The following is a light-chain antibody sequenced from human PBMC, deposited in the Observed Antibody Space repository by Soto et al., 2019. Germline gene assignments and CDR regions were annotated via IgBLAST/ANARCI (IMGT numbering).Light chain of an antibody. J-gene: IGLJ1*01. CDR2: DVT. CDR3: SSYTSSSTFYV. Sequence: QSALTQPASVSGSPGQSITISCTGTSSDVDGYNYVSWYQHHPGKAPKLMIYDVTNRPSGVSNRFSGSKSGNTASLTVSGLQAEDEADYYCSSYTSSSTFYVFGTGTKLTVL. CDR1: SSDVDGYNY. V-gene: IGLV2-14*03.